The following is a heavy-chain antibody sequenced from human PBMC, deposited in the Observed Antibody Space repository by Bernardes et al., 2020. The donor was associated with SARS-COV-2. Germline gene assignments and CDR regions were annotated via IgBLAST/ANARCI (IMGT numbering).Heavy chain of an antibody. Sequence: SLRLSCAASGFSVDDYGIHWVRQAPGKGLEWVSGISWNTGNVDYGDSVKGRFTISRDKAKRSVYLQMSSLRVEDTALYYCVKSRQVVVVAATPTDFDYWGQGILVTVSS. D-gene: IGHD2-15*01. CDR2: ISWNTGNV. CDR3: VKSRQVVVVAATPTDFDY. CDR1: GFSVDDYG. V-gene: IGHV3-9*01. J-gene: IGHJ4*02.